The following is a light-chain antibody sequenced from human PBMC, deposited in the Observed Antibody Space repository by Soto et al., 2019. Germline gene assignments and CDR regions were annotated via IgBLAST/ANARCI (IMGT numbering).Light chain of an antibody. Sequence: DIQMTQSPSSLSASVGDRLTISCRASQSISRYLNWYQHQPGKAPKLLIYAASNLQFGVPSRFSGSGSGTDFTLTISSLQPEDFATYYCQQSYTTPYTLGQGTKLEI. V-gene: IGKV1-39*01. CDR3: QQSYTTPYT. J-gene: IGKJ2*01. CDR1: QSISRY. CDR2: AAS.